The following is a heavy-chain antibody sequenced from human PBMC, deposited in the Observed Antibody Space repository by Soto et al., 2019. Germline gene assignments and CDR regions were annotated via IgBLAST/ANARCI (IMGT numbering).Heavy chain of an antibody. CDR2: MNPNSGNT. CDR3: ARNGGTAMVTTKRAYYMDV. Sequence: ASVKVSCTASGYTFTSYDINWVRQATGQGLEWMGWMNPNSGNTGYAQKFQGRVTMTRNTSISTAYMELSSLRSEDTAVYYCARNGGTAMVTTKRAYYMDVWGKGTTVTVSS. D-gene: IGHD5-18*01. V-gene: IGHV1-8*02. J-gene: IGHJ6*03. CDR1: GYTFTSYD.